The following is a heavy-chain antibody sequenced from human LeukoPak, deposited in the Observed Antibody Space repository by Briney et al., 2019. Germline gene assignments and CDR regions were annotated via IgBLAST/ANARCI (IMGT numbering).Heavy chain of an antibody. Sequence: GGSLRLSCAASGFTFSSYGMHWVRQAPGKGLEWVAVISYDGSNKYYADSVKGRFTISRDNSKNTLYLQMNSLRAEDTAVYYCAKDLSTIFGVVTILATENGDAFDIWGQGTMVTVSS. J-gene: IGHJ3*02. D-gene: IGHD3-3*01. CDR3: AKDLSTIFGVVTILATENGDAFDI. V-gene: IGHV3-30*18. CDR1: GFTFSSYG. CDR2: ISYDGSNK.